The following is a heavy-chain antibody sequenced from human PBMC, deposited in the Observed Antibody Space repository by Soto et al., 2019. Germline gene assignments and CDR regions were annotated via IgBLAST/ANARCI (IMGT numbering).Heavy chain of an antibody. Sequence: GGSLRLSCAASGFTFSSDAMSWVRQVPGKGLEWVSAISGSGGSTYYADSVKGRFTISRDNSKNTLYLQMNSLRADDTAVYYCAKVMVKNWFDPWGQGTPVTVSS. V-gene: IGHV3-23*01. CDR1: GFTFSSDA. J-gene: IGHJ5*02. D-gene: IGHD5-18*01. CDR2: ISGSGGST. CDR3: AKVMVKNWFDP.